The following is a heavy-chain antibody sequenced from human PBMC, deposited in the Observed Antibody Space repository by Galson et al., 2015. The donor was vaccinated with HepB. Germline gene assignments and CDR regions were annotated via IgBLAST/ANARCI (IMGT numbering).Heavy chain of an antibody. V-gene: IGHV3-30-3*01. CDR1: GFTFSSYA. D-gene: IGHD2-15*01. CDR3: ARDLGYCSGGSCYPPFYWFDP. Sequence: SLRLSCAASGFTFSSYAMHWVRQAPGKGLEWVAVISYDGSNKYYADSVKGRFTISRDNSKNTLYLQMNSLRAEDTAVYYCARDLGYCSGGSCYPPFYWFDPWGQGTLVTVSS. J-gene: IGHJ5*02. CDR2: ISYDGSNK.